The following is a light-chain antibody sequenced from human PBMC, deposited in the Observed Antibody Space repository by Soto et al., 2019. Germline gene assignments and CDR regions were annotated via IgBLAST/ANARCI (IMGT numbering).Light chain of an antibody. CDR2: DAS. Sequence: EIVLTQSPATLSLSPGERATLSCRASQSVSSYLAWYQQKPGQAPRLLIYDASNRATGIPDRFSGSGSGTDFTLTISSLEPEDSAIYYCQQRSNWPLTFGGGTKVDIK. CDR1: QSVSSY. V-gene: IGKV3-11*01. J-gene: IGKJ4*01. CDR3: QQRSNWPLT.